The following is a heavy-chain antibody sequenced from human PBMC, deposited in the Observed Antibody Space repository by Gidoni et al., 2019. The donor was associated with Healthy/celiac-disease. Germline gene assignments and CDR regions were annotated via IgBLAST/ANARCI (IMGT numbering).Heavy chain of an antibody. J-gene: IGHJ3*02. D-gene: IGHD3-3*01. CDR2: ISSSSSYI. CDR3: ARDGGVGSVDAFDI. Sequence: EVQLAESGGGLVKPGVSLRLSYAPSGFTSSSYSMNWVRQAPGKGLEWVSSISSSSSYIYYADSVKGRFTISRDNAKNSLYLQMNSLRAEDTAVYYCARDGGVGSVDAFDIWGQGTMVTVSS. CDR1: GFTSSSYS. V-gene: IGHV3-21*01.